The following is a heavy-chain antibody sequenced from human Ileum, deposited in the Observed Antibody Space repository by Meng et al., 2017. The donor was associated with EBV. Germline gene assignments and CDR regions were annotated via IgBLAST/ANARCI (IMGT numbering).Heavy chain of an antibody. V-gene: IGHV4-59*08. CDR1: GGSISSYY. D-gene: IGHD2-15*01. CDR3: ARGGWSLDY. Sequence: QWQLKEAGPGLVKPSETLSLTCTVSGGSISSYYWSWIRQPPGKGLEWIGYIYYSGSTNYNPSLKSRVTISVDTSKNQFSLNLSSVTAADTAVYYCARGGWSLDYWGQGTLVTVAS. J-gene: IGHJ4*02. CDR2: IYYSGST.